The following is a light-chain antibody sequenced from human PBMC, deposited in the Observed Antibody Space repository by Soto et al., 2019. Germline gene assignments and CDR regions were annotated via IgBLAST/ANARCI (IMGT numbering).Light chain of an antibody. J-gene: IGKJ5*01. V-gene: IGKV3-20*01. CDR1: QSVSSSY. CDR2: GAS. Sequence: EIVLTQSPGTLSLSPGERATLSCRASQSVSSSYLAWYQQKPGQAPRLLIYGASSRATGIPDRFSGSGSGTDFTLTISRLEPEDFAVYYCQQYGSSPGITFGQGTR. CDR3: QQYGSSPGIT.